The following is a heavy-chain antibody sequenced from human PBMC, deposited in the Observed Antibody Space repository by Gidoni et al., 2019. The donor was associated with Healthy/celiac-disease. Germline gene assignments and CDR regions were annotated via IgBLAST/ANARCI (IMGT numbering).Heavy chain of an antibody. J-gene: IGHJ5*02. V-gene: IGHV2-5*01. Sequence: QITLKESGPTLVKPTQTLTLTCTFSGFSLSTRGVGVGWIRQPPGKALEWLALIYWNDDKRYSPSLKSRLTITKDTSKNQVVLTMTNMDPVDTATYYCAHRGYCSGGSCYSGWFDPWGQGTLVTVSS. D-gene: IGHD2-15*01. CDR2: IYWNDDK. CDR1: GFSLSTRGVG. CDR3: AHRGYCSGGSCYSGWFDP.